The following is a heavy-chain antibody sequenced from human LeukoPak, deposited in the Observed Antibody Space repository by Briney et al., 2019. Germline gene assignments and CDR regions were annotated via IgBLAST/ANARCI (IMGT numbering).Heavy chain of an antibody. CDR1: GFSFSSYG. J-gene: IGHJ6*02. V-gene: IGHV3-30*18. D-gene: IGHD5-18*01. CDR2: ISYDGSNK. CDR3: AKDLSYGLLYYYCAMDV. Sequence: GGSLRLSCAASGFSFSSYGMHWVRQAPGKGLEWVACISYDGSNKYYADSVKGRFTISRDNSKNTLYLQMNSLRAEDTAVYYCAKDLSYGLLYYYCAMDVWGQGTTVTVSS.